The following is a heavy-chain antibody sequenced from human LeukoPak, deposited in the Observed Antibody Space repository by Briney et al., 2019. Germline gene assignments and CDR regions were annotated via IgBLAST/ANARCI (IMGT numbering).Heavy chain of an antibody. V-gene: IGHV3-21*01. CDR1: GFTFSNYT. CDR3: ARAIAAAGTRLGMDV. D-gene: IGHD6-13*01. J-gene: IGHJ6*02. CDR2: ISGSGGST. Sequence: GGSLRLSCAAAGFTFSNYTMTWVRQAPGKGLEWVSSISGSGGSTYYADSVKGRFTISRDNAKNSLYLQKNSLRAEDTAVYYCARAIAAAGTRLGMDVWGQGTTVTVSS.